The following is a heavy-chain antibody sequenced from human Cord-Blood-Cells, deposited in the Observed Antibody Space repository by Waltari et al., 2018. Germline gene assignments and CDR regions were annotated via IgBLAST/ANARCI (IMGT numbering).Heavy chain of an antibody. Sequence: QVQLVQSGAEVKKPGASVKVSCKVSGYTLTELSIHWVRQAPGKGLEWMGGFDPEDGETSYAQKFQGRGTMTEDTSTDTAYMELSSLRSEDTAVYYCATLGDYDFWSGIFDYWGQGTLVTVSS. J-gene: IGHJ4*02. D-gene: IGHD3-3*01. CDR3: ATLGDYDFWSGIFDY. V-gene: IGHV1-24*01. CDR1: GYTLTELS. CDR2: FDPEDGET.